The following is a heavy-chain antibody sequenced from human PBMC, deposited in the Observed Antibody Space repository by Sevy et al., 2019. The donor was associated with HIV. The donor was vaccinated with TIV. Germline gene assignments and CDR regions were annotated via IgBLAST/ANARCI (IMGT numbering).Heavy chain of an antibody. CDR1: GGSFSGYY. CDR2: INHSGST. D-gene: IGHD3-22*01. Sequence: SETLSLTCAVYGGSFSGYYWSWIRQPPGKGLEWLGEINHSGSTNYNPSLKSRVTISVDTSKNQFSLKLSSVTAADTAVYYCARGRPRYYDSSGLRVYFDYWGQGTLVTVSS. V-gene: IGHV4-34*01. CDR3: ARGRPRYYDSSGLRVYFDY. J-gene: IGHJ4*02.